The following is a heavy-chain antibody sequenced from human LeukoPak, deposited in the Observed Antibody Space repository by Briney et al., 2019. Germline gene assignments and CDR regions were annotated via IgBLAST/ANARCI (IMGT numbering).Heavy chain of an antibody. J-gene: IGHJ5*02. CDR2: FDPEDGET. CDR3: ATKGPPRDVHTLLHLHRFDP. CDR1: GYTLTELS. V-gene: IGHV1-24*01. D-gene: IGHD2/OR15-2a*01. Sequence: ASVKVSCKVSGYTLTELSMHWVRQAPGKGLEWMGGFDPEDGETIYAQKFQGRVTMTEDTSTDTAYMELSSLRSEDTAVYYCATKGPPRDVHTLLHLHRFDPWGQGTLVTVSS.